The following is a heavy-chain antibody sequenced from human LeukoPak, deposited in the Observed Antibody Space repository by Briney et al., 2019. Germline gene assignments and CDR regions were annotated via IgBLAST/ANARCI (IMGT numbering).Heavy chain of an antibody. J-gene: IGHJ3*02. CDR2: ISSSGSFI. V-gene: IGHV3-21*01. Sequence: PGGSLRLSCAASGFTFSSYAMSWVRQAPGEGLEWVSSISSSGSFIYYADSVKGRFTISRDNARNSLFLQMNSLRAEDTAVYYCARDLRYCSSASCSENGAFDIWGQGTMVTVSS. D-gene: IGHD2-2*01. CDR1: GFTFSSYA. CDR3: ARDLRYCSSASCSENGAFDI.